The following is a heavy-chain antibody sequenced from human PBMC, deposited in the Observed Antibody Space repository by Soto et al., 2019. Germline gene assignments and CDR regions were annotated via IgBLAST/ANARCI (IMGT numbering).Heavy chain of an antibody. CDR3: ARSSGWRQVGVYNYGFDV. CDR2: ISASGDYT. V-gene: IGHV3-11*06. D-gene: IGHD5-18*01. Sequence: QVQLVESGGGWVKPGESLRLSCIGSGFFLSNNWMTWIRQAPGKGLEWVSYISASGDYTIYADSLKGRFTISRDNARNSQWLQISSLTDEDTAVYYCARSSGWRQVGVYNYGFDVWGQGTTVIVSS. CDR1: GFFLSNNW. J-gene: IGHJ6*02.